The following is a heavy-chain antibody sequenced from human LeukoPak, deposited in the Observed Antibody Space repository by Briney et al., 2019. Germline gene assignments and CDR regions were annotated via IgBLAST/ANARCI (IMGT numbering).Heavy chain of an antibody. CDR3: ARPLSATLYSSGWYD. V-gene: IGHV5-51*01. Sequence: PGESLKISCKGSGYSFTSYWIGWVRQMPGKGLEWMGIIYPGDSDTRYSPSSQGQVAISADKSISTAYLQWSSLKASDTAMYYCARPLSATLYSSGWYDWGQGTPVTVSS. CDR1: GYSFTSYW. CDR2: IYPGDSDT. J-gene: IGHJ4*02. D-gene: IGHD6-19*01.